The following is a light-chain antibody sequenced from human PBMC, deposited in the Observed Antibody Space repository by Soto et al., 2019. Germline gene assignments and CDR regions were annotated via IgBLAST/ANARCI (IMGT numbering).Light chain of an antibody. V-gene: IGLV2-14*01. CDR3: SSYTSSSTDV. CDR2: EVS. J-gene: IGLJ1*01. Sequence: QSVLTQPASVSGSPGRSITISCTGSSSDVGAYNYVSWYQQHPGKAPKLMIYEVSNRPSGVSNRFSGSKSGNTASLTISGLRTEDEADYYCSSYTSSSTDVFGTGTKLTVL. CDR1: SSDVGAYNY.